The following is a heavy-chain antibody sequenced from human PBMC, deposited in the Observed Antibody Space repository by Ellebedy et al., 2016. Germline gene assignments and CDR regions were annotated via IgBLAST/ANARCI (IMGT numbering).Heavy chain of an antibody. Sequence: GGSLRLSCAASGITFSNYAMHWVRQAPGKGLEWVAVISNDGSNKYYADSVKGRFSISSDNSKNTLDLQMNSLRAEDTAVYYCAGGSINLIVRGYGMDVWGQGTTVTVSS. D-gene: IGHD3-22*01. CDR3: AGGSINLIVRGYGMDV. CDR2: ISNDGSNK. J-gene: IGHJ6*02. CDR1: GITFSNYA. V-gene: IGHV3-30-3*01.